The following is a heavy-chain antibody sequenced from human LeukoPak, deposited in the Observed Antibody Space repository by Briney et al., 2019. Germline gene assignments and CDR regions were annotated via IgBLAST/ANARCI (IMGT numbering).Heavy chain of an antibody. J-gene: IGHJ4*02. CDR2: INHSGST. D-gene: IGHD3-10*01. V-gene: IGHV4-39*07. Sequence: SETLSLTCTVSGGSISSGSYYWSWIRQPPGKGLEWIGEINHSGSTNYNPSLKSRVTISVDTSKNQFSLKLSSVTAADTAVYYCAREDYYGTNFDYWGQGTLVTVSS. CDR1: GGSISSGSYY. CDR3: AREDYYGTNFDY.